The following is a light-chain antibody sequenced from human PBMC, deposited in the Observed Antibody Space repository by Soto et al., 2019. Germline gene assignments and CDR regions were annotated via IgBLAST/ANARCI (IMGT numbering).Light chain of an antibody. Sequence: LTQPPSASGSPGQSVTISFTGTSSNVGGYDYVSWYQQRPGKAPKLLIHEVTKRPSGVPDRFSGSKSGNTASLTVSGLQAEDEADYYCSSYAGRTLYVFGTGTKVTVL. CDR3: SSYAGRTLYV. CDR1: SSNVGGYDY. J-gene: IGLJ1*01. CDR2: EVT. V-gene: IGLV2-8*01.